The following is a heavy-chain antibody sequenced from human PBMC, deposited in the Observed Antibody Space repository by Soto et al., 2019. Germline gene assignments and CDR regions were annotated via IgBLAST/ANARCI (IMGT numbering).Heavy chain of an antibody. V-gene: IGHV4-4*07. J-gene: IGHJ4*02. CDR1: SGSINSFY. CDR2: IHSSGTT. Sequence: SETLSLTCTVASGSINSFYWAWMRQPAGKGLEWIGRIHSSGTTNYNPSLSSRVTMSVDPSKNQFSLRLTSVTAADTAVYYCARDRIIGTSYSDYWGQGILVTVSS. CDR3: ARDRIIGTSYSDY. D-gene: IGHD1-7*01.